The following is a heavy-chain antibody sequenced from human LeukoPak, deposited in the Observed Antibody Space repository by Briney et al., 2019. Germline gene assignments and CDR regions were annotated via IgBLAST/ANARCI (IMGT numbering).Heavy chain of an antibody. CDR1: GGSISSYY. D-gene: IGHD3-10*01. CDR3: ARALYGSGSYYNRYYYYMDV. V-gene: IGHV4-59*01. J-gene: IGHJ6*03. Sequence: KPSETLSLTCTVSGGSISSYYWSWIRQPPGKGLEWIGYIYYSGSTNYNPSLKSRVTISVDTSKNQFSLKLSSVTAADTAVYYCARALYGSGSYYNRYYYYMDVWGKGTTVTVSS. CDR2: IYYSGST.